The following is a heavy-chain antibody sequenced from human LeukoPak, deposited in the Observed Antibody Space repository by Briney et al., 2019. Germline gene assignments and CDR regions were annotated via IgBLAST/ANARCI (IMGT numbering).Heavy chain of an antibody. Sequence: ASVKVSCKASGYTFTSYDINWVRQATGQGPEWMGWMNPNSGNTGCAQKFQGRVTMTRNTSISTAYMELSSLRSEDTAVYYCARGREWELWDYYYGMDVWGQGTTVTVSS. CDR3: ARGREWELWDYYYGMDV. V-gene: IGHV1-8*01. CDR2: MNPNSGNT. J-gene: IGHJ6*02. CDR1: GYTFTSYD. D-gene: IGHD1-26*01.